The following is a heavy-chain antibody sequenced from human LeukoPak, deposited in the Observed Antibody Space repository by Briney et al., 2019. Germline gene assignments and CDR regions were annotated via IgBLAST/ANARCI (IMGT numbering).Heavy chain of an antibody. D-gene: IGHD6-19*01. CDR2: INPNSGGT. CDR1: GYTFTGYY. CDR3: ARPALAGYSSGWYWFDP. Sequence: ASVKVSCKDSGYTFTGYYMHLVRQAPGQGLEWMGWINPNSGGTNYAQKFQGRVTMTRDTSISTAYMELSRLRSDDTAVYYCARPALAGYSSGWYWFDPWGQGTMVTVSS. J-gene: IGHJ5*02. V-gene: IGHV1-2*02.